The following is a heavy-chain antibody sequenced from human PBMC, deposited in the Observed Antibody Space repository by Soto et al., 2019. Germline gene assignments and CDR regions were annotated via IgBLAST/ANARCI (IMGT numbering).Heavy chain of an antibody. CDR3: ARDLSVKNDAFDI. CDR1: GFTVTTNY. D-gene: IGHD3-16*02. J-gene: IGHJ3*02. CDR2: VYSGGST. Sequence: EVQLVESGGGLVQPGGSLRLSCAASGFTVTTNYISWVRQPPGKGLEWVSVVYSGGSTYYADSVKGRFTVSRDNSKNTLHLQRTSHRAEETAGYYCARDLSVKNDAFDIWGQGTVVTVYS. V-gene: IGHV3-66*01.